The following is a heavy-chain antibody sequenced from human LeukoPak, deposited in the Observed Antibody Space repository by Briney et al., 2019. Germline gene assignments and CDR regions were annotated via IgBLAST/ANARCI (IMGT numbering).Heavy chain of an antibody. CDR2: IYYSGST. V-gene: IGHV4-59*01. CDR3: ARVDTAMVTGY. Sequence: SETLSLTCTVSGGSISSYYWSWIRQPPGKGLEWIGYIYYSGSTNYNPSLKSRVTISVDTSKNQFSLKLSSVTAADTAVYYCARVDTAMVTGYWGRGTLVTVSS. CDR1: GGSISSYY. D-gene: IGHD5-18*01. J-gene: IGHJ4*02.